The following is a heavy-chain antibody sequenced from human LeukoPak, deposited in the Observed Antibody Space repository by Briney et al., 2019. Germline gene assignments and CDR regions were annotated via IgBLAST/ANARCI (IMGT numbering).Heavy chain of an antibody. J-gene: IGHJ4*02. CDR1: GFTFSYTW. V-gene: IGHV3-7*01. CDR3: ARGPTNGQAFDY. CDR2: IREDGSQK. Sequence: GGSLRLSCAASGFTFSYTWMTWVRQAPGKGLEWVASIREDGSQKSAVDSVRGRFSISRDNAKNSVYLQMDSLRAEDTAVYYCARGPTNGQAFDYWGQGTLVTVSS. D-gene: IGHD2-8*01.